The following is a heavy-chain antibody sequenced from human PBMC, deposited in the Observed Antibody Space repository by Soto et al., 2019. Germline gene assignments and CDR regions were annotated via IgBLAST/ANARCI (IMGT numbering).Heavy chain of an antibody. V-gene: IGHV2-5*01. D-gene: IGHD5-12*01. CDR2: IYWNGAK. Sequence: QITLKESGPTLVKPTQTLTLTCTFSGFSLTASEVGVGWIRQPPGKALEWLAVIYWNGAKRHSPSLRGRLTNTKDTSGNQVVLTMTDMDPVDTATYYCAHLGSTLGYTGDYYDYYGQGSLVTVSS. J-gene: IGHJ4*02. CDR1: GFSLTASEVG. CDR3: AHLGSTLGYTGDYYDY.